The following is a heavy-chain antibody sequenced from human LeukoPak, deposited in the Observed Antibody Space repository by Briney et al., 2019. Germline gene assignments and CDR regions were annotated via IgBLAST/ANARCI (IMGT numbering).Heavy chain of an antibody. J-gene: IGHJ6*03. CDR2: INPNGDGT. D-gene: IGHD2-2*01. Sequence: ASVRVSCKASGYTLSDYYMHWVRQAPGQGLEWMGWINPNGDGTNYAQKFQGRVTITRDTSISTAYMELTRLTSDDTAVYYCARDCSFTNCRGYYMDVWGKGTTVTVSS. CDR1: GYTLSDYY. CDR3: ARDCSFTNCRGYYMDV. V-gene: IGHV1-2*02.